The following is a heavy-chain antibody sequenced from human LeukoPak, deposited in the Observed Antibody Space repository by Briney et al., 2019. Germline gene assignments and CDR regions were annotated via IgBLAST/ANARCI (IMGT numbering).Heavy chain of an antibody. J-gene: IGHJ4*02. CDR3: AREIFGSGSYPAF. CDR1: GFAFNTYA. V-gene: IGHV3-33*01. CDR2: IWHDGRHK. Sequence: GVLRLSCAASGFAFNTYAMHWVRQAPGQGLEWVALIWHDGRHKFYSNSVRGQFTISRDNSKNTVSLQMNNLRPEDTAVYYCAREIFGSGSYPAFWGQGTLVTVSS. D-gene: IGHD3-10*01.